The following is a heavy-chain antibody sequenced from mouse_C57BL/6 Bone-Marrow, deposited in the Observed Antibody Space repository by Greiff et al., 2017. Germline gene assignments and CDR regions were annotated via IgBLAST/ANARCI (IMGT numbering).Heavy chain of an antibody. V-gene: IGHV1-85*01. J-gene: IGHJ3*01. CDR3: AAGDYDGWCAY. CDR1: GYTFTSYD. D-gene: IGHD2-4*01. Sequence: QVQLQQSGPELVKPGASVKLSCKASGYTFTSYDINWVKQRPGQGLEWIGWIYPRDGSTKYNEKFKGKATLTVDTSSSTAYMELHSLTSEDSAVYFCAAGDYDGWCAYWGQGTLVTVSA. CDR2: IYPRDGST.